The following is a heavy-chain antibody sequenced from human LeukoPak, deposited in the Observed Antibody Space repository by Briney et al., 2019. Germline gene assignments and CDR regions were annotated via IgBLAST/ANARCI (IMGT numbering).Heavy chain of an antibody. CDR2: ISGSGTAI. Sequence: PGGSLRLSCAASEFTFSSYEMHWVRQAPRKGLEWVSYISGSGTAIYYADSVKGRFTISRDNAKNSLYLQMNSLRAEDTAVYYCARDQRGVRGVIDYWGQGTLVTVSS. J-gene: IGHJ4*02. CDR3: ARDQRGVRGVIDY. D-gene: IGHD3-10*01. V-gene: IGHV3-48*03. CDR1: EFTFSSYE.